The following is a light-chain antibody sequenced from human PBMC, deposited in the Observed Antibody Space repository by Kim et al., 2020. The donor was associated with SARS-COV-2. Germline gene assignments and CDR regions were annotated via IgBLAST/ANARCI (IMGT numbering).Light chain of an antibody. CDR1: HPISTY. CDR3: QQSYITPLT. CDR2: GAS. Sequence: DIQMTQSPSSLSASVRDRVIITCRASHPISTYLNWYRQRPGKAPSLLIYGASTLHSGVPSRFSGSGSGTDFTLTNSSLQPEDFATYYCQQSYITPLTFGGGTKVDIK. V-gene: IGKV1-39*01. J-gene: IGKJ4*02.